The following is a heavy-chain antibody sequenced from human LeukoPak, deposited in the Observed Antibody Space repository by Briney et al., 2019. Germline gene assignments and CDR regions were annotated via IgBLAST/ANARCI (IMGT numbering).Heavy chain of an antibody. D-gene: IGHD1-26*01. Sequence: SETLSLTCTVSGGSISSYYWSWIRQPPGKGLEWIGYIYYSGSTNYNPSLKSRVTISVDTSKNQFSLKLSSVTAADTAVYYCARHLWQWELLYAFDIWGQGTMVTVSS. CDR2: IYYSGST. CDR3: ARHLWQWELLYAFDI. J-gene: IGHJ3*02. CDR1: GGSISSYY. V-gene: IGHV4-59*08.